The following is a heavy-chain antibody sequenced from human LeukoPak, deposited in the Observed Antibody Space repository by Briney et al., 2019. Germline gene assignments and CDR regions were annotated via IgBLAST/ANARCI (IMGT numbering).Heavy chain of an antibody. Sequence: GGSLRLSCAASGFTFDDYAMHWVRQAPGKGLEWVSLISWDGGSTYYADSVKGRFTISRDNSKNTLYLQMNSLRAEDTAVYYCARENYDSGSYYLDYWGQGTLVTVSS. J-gene: IGHJ4*02. D-gene: IGHD3-10*01. V-gene: IGHV3-43D*03. CDR2: ISWDGGST. CDR1: GFTFDDYA. CDR3: ARENYDSGSYYLDY.